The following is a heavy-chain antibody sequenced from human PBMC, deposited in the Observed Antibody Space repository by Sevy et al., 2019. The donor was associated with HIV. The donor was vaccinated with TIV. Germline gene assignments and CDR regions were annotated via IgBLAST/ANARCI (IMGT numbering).Heavy chain of an antibody. CDR2: IWYDGGNK. J-gene: IGHJ4*02. CDR1: GFTFSSYG. D-gene: IGHD3-10*01. V-gene: IGHV3-33*01. Sequence: GGSLRLSCAASGFTFSSYGMHWVRQAPGKGLEWVALIWYDGGNKYYADSVKGRFTISRDNSKNTMYLQMNSLRAEDTAVYYCARGANYCVSGSHPNLDYWGQGTLVTVSS. CDR3: ARGANYCVSGSHPNLDY.